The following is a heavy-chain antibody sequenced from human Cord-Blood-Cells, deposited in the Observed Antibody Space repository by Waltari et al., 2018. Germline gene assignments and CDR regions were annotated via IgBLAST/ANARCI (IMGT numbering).Heavy chain of an antibody. V-gene: IGHV4-39*01. CDR2: IYYRGST. CDR3: ARRNGSGSYYFYFDY. Sequence: QLQLQESGPGLGKPSETLSLPCTVDGASISSSSYSWGWLRQPPGKGLEWIGSIYYRGSTYYNPSLKSRVTISVDTSKNQFSLKLSSVTAADTAVYYCARRNGSGSYYFYFDYWGQGTLVTVSS. J-gene: IGHJ4*02. CDR1: GASISSSSYS. D-gene: IGHD3-10*01.